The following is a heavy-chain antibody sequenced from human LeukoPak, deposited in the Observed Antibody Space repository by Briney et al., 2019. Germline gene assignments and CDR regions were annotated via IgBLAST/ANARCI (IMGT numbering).Heavy chain of an antibody. CDR2: IYTSGST. D-gene: IGHD3-10*01. J-gene: IGHJ3*02. V-gene: IGHV4-4*07. CDR3: AGTYYYGSGSYLDAFDI. Sequence: PSETLSLTCTVSGGSISSYYWSWIRQPAGKGLEWIGRIYTSGSTNYNPSLKSRVTMSVDTSKNQFSLKLSSVTAADTAVYYCAGTYYYGSGSYLDAFDIWGQGTMVTVSS. CDR1: GGSISSYY.